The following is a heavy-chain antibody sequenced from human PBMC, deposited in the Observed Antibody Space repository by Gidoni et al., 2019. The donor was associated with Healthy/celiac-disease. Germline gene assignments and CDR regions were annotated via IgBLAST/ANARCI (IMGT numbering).Heavy chain of an antibody. CDR3: ARVFHSSSWPSYYYYGMDV. CDR2: IWYDGSNK. J-gene: IGHJ6*02. CDR1: GFTFSSYG. Sequence: QVQLVESGGGVVQPGRSLRLSCAASGFTFSSYGMHWVRQAPGKGLEWVAVIWYDGSNKYYADSVKGRFTISRDNSKNTLYLQMNSLRAEDTAVYYCARVFHSSSWPSYYYYGMDVWGQGTTVTVSS. D-gene: IGHD6-13*01. V-gene: IGHV3-33*01.